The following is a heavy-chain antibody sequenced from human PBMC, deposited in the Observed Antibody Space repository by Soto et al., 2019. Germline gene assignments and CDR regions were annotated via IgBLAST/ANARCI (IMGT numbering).Heavy chain of an antibody. J-gene: IGHJ4*02. CDR3: XXXXXXXXXXDY. V-gene: IGHV1-18*01. CDR1: GYTFTRYY. Sequence: QVQLVQSGAEVKKPGASVKVSCMASGYTFTRYYINWVRQAPGQGLEWMGWVSAYNGNTHYEQKLQGRVTLTTDTXXXXXXXXXXXXXXXXXXXXXXXXXXXXXXXXDYWGQGTLVTVSS. CDR2: VSAYNGNT.